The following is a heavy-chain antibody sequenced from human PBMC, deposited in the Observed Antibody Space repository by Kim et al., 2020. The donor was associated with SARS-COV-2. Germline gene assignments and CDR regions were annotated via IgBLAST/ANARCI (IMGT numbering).Heavy chain of an antibody. D-gene: IGHD2-21*02. CDR2: ISYDGSNK. J-gene: IGHJ4*02. Sequence: GGSLRLSCAASGFTFSSYGMHWVRQAPGKGLEWVAVISYDGSNKYYADSVKGRFTISRDNSKNTLYLQMNSLRAEDTAVYYCAQQLCGDYSPTRLDYWGQGTLVTVSS. CDR3: AQQLCGDYSPTRLDY. V-gene: IGHV3-33*05. CDR1: GFTFSSYG.